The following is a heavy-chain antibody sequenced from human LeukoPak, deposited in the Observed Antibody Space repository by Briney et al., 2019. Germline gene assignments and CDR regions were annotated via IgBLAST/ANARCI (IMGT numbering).Heavy chain of an antibody. CDR3: ATNNGEYASVYYKGYFHR. V-gene: IGHV3-53*01. CDR1: GFTVSSNY. J-gene: IGHJ1*01. CDR2: IYSAGTT. D-gene: IGHD5/OR15-5a*01. Sequence: PGGSLRLSXAASGFTVSSNYMSWVRQAPGKGLDWVSIIYSAGTTYYADSVRGRFTISRDNSKNTLCLQMNSLRAEDTAVYYCATNNGEYASVYYKGYFHRWGQGTLVTVSS.